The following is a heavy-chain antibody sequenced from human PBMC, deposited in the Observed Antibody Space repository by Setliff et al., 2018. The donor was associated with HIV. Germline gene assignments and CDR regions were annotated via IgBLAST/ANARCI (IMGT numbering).Heavy chain of an antibody. Sequence: SETLSLTCRVSGGSIRSDNYYWAWIRQPPGKRLEWIASTHHTGGTYYNPSLKSRVTISVDTSKDQFSLKLRSLTATDTAIYHCARSMRYFYDTSGFSWFDPWGQGTQVTVSS. CDR3: ARSMRYFYDTSGFSWFDP. J-gene: IGHJ5*02. CDR2: THHTGGT. V-gene: IGHV4-39*01. CDR1: GGSIRSDNYY. D-gene: IGHD3-22*01.